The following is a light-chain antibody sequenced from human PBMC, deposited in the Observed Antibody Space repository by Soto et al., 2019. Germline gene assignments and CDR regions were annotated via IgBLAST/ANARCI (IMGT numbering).Light chain of an antibody. Sequence: QSALTQPASVSGSPGQSITISCTGTSSDVGGYNYVSWYQQHPGKAPKLMIYEVSNRPSGVSNRFSGSKSGNTASLTIPGLQAEDEADYYCSSYTTISTLEVFGGGTKVTVL. J-gene: IGLJ3*02. CDR2: EVS. CDR1: SSDVGGYNY. V-gene: IGLV2-14*01. CDR3: SSYTTISTLEV.